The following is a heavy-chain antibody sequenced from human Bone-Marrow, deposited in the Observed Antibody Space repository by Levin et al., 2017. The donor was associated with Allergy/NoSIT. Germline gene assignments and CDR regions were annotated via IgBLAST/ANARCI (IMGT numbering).Heavy chain of an antibody. J-gene: IGHJ4*02. CDR2: IKSDGTTT. D-gene: IGHD2-21*02. Sequence: SGESLKISCAASGFTFRDYWMQWVRQAPGKGLVWVSGIKSDGTTTRYADSVKGRFTISRDNAKNTLYLQMSSLRVEDTAVYYCARDQDVVVTFDYWGQGTPVTVSS. V-gene: IGHV3-74*01. CDR1: GFTFRDYW. CDR3: ARDQDVVVTFDY.